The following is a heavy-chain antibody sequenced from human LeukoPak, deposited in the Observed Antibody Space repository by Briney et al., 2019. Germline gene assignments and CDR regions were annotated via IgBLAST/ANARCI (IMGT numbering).Heavy chain of an antibody. D-gene: IGHD1-14*01. Sequence: MPGGSLRLSCAASGFTFSNAWMSWVRQAPGKGLEWVGRIKSKTDGGTTDYAAPVKGRFTISRDDSKNTLYLQMNSLKTEDTAVYSCPTGCNAGPQNFDTGGQGPRVTFS. J-gene: IGHJ4*02. V-gene: IGHV3-15*01. CDR3: PTGCNAGPQNFDT. CDR1: GFTFSNAW. CDR2: IKSKTDGGTT.